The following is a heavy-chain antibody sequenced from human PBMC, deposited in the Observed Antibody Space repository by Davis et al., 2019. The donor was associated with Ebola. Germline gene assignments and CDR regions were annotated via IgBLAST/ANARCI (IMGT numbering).Heavy chain of an antibody. CDR3: ARDTWELRLDY. V-gene: IGHV3-7*01. Sequence: PGGSLRLSCAASGFTFSSYWMSWVRQAPGKGLEWVANIKQDGSEKYYVDSVKGRLTISRDNSKNTLYLQMNSLRAEDTAVYYCARDTWELRLDYWGQGTLVTVSS. D-gene: IGHD1-26*01. CDR2: IKQDGSEK. CDR1: GFTFSSYW. J-gene: IGHJ4*02.